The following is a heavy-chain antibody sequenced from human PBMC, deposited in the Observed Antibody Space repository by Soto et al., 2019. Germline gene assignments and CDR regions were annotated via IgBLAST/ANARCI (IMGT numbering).Heavy chain of an antibody. Sequence: ASVKVSCKASGGTFSSYAISWVRQAPGQGLEWMGGIIPIFGTANYAQKFQGRVTITADESTSTAYMELSSLRSEDTAVYYCARSNSGDTAMVYWYFDLWGRGTLVTVS. CDR2: IIPIFGTA. V-gene: IGHV1-69*13. CDR3: ARSNSGDTAMVYWYFDL. CDR1: GGTFSSYA. D-gene: IGHD5-18*01. J-gene: IGHJ2*01.